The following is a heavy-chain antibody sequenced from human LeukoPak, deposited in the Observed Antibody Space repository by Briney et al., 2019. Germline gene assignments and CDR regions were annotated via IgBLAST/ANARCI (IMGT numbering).Heavy chain of an antibody. V-gene: IGHV5-51*01. CDR1: GYRFTSYW. D-gene: IGHD2-21*02. CDR3: ARHISDCGGDCPFDY. J-gene: IGHJ4*02. Sequence: GESLKISCKGSGYRFTSYWIGWVRQMPGKGLEWMAMIYPGDSDARYSPSFEGQVTISADKSIATAYLQWSRLKASDTAMYYCARHISDCGGDCPFDYWGQGTLVTVSS. CDR2: IYPGDSDA.